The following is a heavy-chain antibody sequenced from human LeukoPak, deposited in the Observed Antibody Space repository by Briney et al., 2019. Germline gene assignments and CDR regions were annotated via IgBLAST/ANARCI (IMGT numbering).Heavy chain of an antibody. D-gene: IGHD6-19*01. J-gene: IGHJ4*02. V-gene: IGHV3-30*02. CDR2: IRYDGSNK. CDR1: GFTFSSYG. CDR3: AKFPSSGWYTNYFDY. Sequence: PGGSLRLSCAASGFTFSSYGMHWVRQAPGKGLEWVAFIRYDGSNKYYADSVKGRFTISRDNSKNTLYLQMNSLRAEDTAVYYCAKFPSSGWYTNYFDYWGQGTLVTVSS.